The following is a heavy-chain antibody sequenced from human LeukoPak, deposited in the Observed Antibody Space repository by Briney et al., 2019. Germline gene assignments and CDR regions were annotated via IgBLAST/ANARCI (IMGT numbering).Heavy chain of an antibody. D-gene: IGHD6-19*01. J-gene: IGHJ4*02. CDR3: ASHPLSSGDYFDY. Sequence: ASVKVSCKASGYTFTSYAMHWVRQAPGQRLGWMGWINAGNGNTKYSQKFQGRVTITRDTSASTAYMELSSLRSEDTAVYYCASHPLSSGDYFDYWGQGTLVTVSS. CDR2: INAGNGNT. V-gene: IGHV1-3*01. CDR1: GYTFTSYA.